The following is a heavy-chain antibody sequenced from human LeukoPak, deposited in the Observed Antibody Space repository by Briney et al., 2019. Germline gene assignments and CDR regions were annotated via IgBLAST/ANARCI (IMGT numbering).Heavy chain of an antibody. CDR1: GGTFSSYA. D-gene: IGHD1-26*01. CDR2: IIPIFGTA. J-gene: IGHJ4*02. Sequence: SVKVSCKASGGTFSSYAISWVRQAPGQGLEWMGGIIPIFGTANYAQKFQGRVTITADESTSTAYMELSSLRAEDTALYYCAKDGKNYFDYWGQGTLVTVSS. V-gene: IGHV1-69*13. CDR3: AKDGKNYFDY.